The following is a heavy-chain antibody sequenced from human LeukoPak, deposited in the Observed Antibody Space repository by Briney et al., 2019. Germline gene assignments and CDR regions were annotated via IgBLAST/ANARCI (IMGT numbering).Heavy chain of an antibody. J-gene: IGHJ4*02. CDR1: GGSISSGDYY. CDR2: IYYSGST. Sequence: SETLSLTCTVSGGSISSGDYYWSWIRQPPGKGLEWIGYIYYSGSTYYNPSLKSRVTISVDTSKNQFSLKLSSATAADTAVYYCARDLLNEGNHLDYWGQGTLVTVSS. V-gene: IGHV4-30-4*01. CDR3: ARDLLNEGNHLDY. D-gene: IGHD4-23*01.